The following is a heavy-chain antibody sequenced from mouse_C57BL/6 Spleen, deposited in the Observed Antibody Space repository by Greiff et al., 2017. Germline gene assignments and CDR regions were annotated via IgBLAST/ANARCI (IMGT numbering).Heavy chain of an antibody. CDR2: ISNGGGST. Sequence: DVMLVESGGGLVQPGGSLKLSCAASGFTFSDYYMYWVRQTPEKRLEWVAYISNGGGSTYYPDTVKSRFTISRDNAKNTLYLQMSRLKSEDTAMYYCARRRGYDYAMDYWGQGTSVTVSS. D-gene: IGHD2-2*01. J-gene: IGHJ4*01. CDR3: ARRRGYDYAMDY. CDR1: GFTFSDYY. V-gene: IGHV5-12*01.